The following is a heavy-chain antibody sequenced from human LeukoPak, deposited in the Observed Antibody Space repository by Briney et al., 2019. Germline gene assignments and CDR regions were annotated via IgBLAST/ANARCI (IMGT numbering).Heavy chain of an antibody. Sequence: GGSLRLSCAASGFTFSSYAMNWVRQAPGKGLGWGSGSSGSGGSTFYADSEKRRFTMSRDNSKNPLYLQMNSLRAEDTAVYYCAKSGGYSHVENFDYWGQGTLVTVSS. CDR3: AKSGGYSHVENFDY. D-gene: IGHD5-18*01. V-gene: IGHV3-23*01. J-gene: IGHJ4*02. CDR2: SSGSGGST. CDR1: GFTFSSYA.